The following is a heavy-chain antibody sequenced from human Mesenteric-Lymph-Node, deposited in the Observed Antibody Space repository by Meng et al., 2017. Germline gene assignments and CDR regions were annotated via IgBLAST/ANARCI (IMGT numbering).Heavy chain of an antibody. J-gene: IGHJ2*01. Sequence: GESLKISCAASGFTFSSYEMNWVRQAPGKGLEWVSYISSSGSTIYYADSVKGRFTISRDNAKNSLYLQMNSLRAEDTGVYYCARVGRTMVRGPGCNGYFDLWGRGTLVTVSS. CDR2: ISSSGSTI. CDR3: ARVGRTMVRGPGCNGYFDL. V-gene: IGHV3-48*03. CDR1: GFTFSSYE. D-gene: IGHD3-10*01.